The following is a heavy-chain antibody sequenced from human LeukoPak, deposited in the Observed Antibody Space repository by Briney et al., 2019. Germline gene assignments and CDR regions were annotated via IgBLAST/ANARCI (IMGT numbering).Heavy chain of an antibody. D-gene: IGHD2-2*01. CDR2: INQDGSEK. Sequence: GGSLRLSCAAAEFTFSSYWMTWVRQAPGKGLEWVANINQDGSEKNYLDSVKGRFAISRDNAKNSLYLQMNSLRAEDTAVYHCARVFVGYCSSCAFDIWGQGTVVTVSS. J-gene: IGHJ3*02. CDR1: EFTFSSYW. CDR3: ARVFVGYCSSCAFDI. V-gene: IGHV3-7*01.